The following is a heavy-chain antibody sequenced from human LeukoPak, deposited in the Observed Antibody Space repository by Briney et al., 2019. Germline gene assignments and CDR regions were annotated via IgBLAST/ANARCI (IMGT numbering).Heavy chain of an antibody. D-gene: IGHD6-13*01. V-gene: IGHV4-34*01. Sequence: SETLSLTCAVYGGSFSGYYWSWIRQPPGKGLEWIGEINHSGSTNYNPSLKSRVTMSVDTSKNQFSLKLSSVTAADTAVYYCARAYSSSYYFDYWGQGALVTVSS. CDR2: INHSGST. J-gene: IGHJ4*02. CDR3: ARAYSSSYYFDY. CDR1: GGSFSGYY.